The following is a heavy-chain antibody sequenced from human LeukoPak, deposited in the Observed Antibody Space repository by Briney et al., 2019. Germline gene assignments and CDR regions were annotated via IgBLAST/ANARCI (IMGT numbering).Heavy chain of an antibody. V-gene: IGHV1-18*04. CDR2: ISVYNGNT. CDR3: ARDGVTGTTTHKNYYYYYYMDV. CDR1: GYTFTGYY. D-gene: IGHD1-7*01. J-gene: IGHJ6*03. Sequence: GASVKVSCKASGYTFTGYYMHWVRQAPGQGLEWMGWISVYNGNTNYAQKLQGRVTMTTDTSTSTAYMELRSLRSDDTAVYYCARDGVTGTTTHKNYYYYYYMDVWGKGTTVTVSS.